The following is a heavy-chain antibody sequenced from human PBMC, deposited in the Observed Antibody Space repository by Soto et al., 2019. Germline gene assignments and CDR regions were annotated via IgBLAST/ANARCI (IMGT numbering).Heavy chain of an antibody. D-gene: IGHD2-15*01. J-gene: IGHJ4*02. CDR1: GFTFSSCV. V-gene: IGHV3-33*01. Sequence: GGSLRLSCAASGFTFSSCVMHWVRQAPGKGLDWVSSIWHDGGNKFYADSVKGRFTISRDNSKNMLFLQVNNLRAEDTAVYYCAREVEVGSRNFDYWGLGTLVTVSS. CDR2: IWHDGGNK. CDR3: AREVEVGSRNFDY.